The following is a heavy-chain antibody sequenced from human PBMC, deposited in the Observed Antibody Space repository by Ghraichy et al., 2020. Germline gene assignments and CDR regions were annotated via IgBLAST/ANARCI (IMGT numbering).Heavy chain of an antibody. CDR3: TTPRESGSYQGDAFDI. J-gene: IGHJ3*02. Sequence: GGSLRLSCAAPGFTFSNAWMSWVRQAPGKGLEWVGRIKSKTDGGTTDYAAPVKGRFTISRDDSKNTLYLQMNSLKTEDTAVYYCTTPRESGSYQGDAFDIWGQGTMVTVSS. V-gene: IGHV3-15*01. CDR2: IKSKTDGGTT. CDR1: GFTFSNAW. D-gene: IGHD1-26*01.